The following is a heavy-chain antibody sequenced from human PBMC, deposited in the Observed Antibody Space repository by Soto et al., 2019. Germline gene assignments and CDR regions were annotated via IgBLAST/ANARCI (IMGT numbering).Heavy chain of an antibody. CDR3: AKTMGDCSGGSCYGAYSMDV. Sequence: EVQLLESGGGLVQPGGSLRLSCAASGFSFNTYAMSWVRQARGKGPEWVSTVSASGGSTYSADSVKGRFTISRDNSKNTVHLQMNSLRAEDTAVYYSAKTMGDCSGGSCYGAYSMDVWGQGITVTVSS. CDR1: GFSFNTYA. V-gene: IGHV3-23*01. J-gene: IGHJ6*02. CDR2: VSASGGST. D-gene: IGHD2-15*01.